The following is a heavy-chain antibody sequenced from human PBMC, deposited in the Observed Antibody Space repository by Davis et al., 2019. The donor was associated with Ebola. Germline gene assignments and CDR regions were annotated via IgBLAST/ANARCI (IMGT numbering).Heavy chain of an antibody. V-gene: IGHV1-46*01. CDR3: ARRAGSGSPNYYGMDV. CDR1: GYTFTSYY. D-gene: IGHD3-10*01. J-gene: IGHJ6*02. Sequence: ASVKVSCKASGYTFTSYYMHWVRQAPGQGLEWMGIINPSGGSTSYAQKFQGRVTMTRDTSTSTVYMELSSLRSEDTAVYYCARRAGSGSPNYYGMDVWGQGTTVTVSS. CDR2: INPSGGST.